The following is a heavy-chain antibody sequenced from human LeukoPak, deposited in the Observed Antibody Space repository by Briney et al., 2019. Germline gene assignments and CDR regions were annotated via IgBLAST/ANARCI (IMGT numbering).Heavy chain of an antibody. CDR1: GFTFSSYA. D-gene: IGHD5/OR15-5a*01. CDR3: ARVGVDIVS. Sequence: GGSLRLSCAASGFTFSSYAMHWVRQAPGKGLEWVAVISYDGSNKYYADSVKGRFTVSRGNSKNTLYLQMNSLRAEDTAVYYCARVGVDIVSWGQGTLVTVSS. V-gene: IGHV3-30*01. J-gene: IGHJ5*02. CDR2: ISYDGSNK.